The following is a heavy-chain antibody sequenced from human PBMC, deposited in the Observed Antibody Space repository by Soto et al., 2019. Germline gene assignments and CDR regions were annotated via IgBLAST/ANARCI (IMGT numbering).Heavy chain of an antibody. Sequence: ASVKVSCKSSGYTFTRYGISWVRQAPGQGLEWMGWISAYNGNTNYAQKLQGRVTMTTDTSTSTAYMELRSLLSDDPPPPYSAIYPCTTPICSLFYWG. CDR2: ISAYNGNT. J-gene: IGHJ4*01. CDR3: AIYPCTTPICSLFY. D-gene: IGHD2-15*01. CDR1: GYTFTRYG. V-gene: IGHV1-18*01.